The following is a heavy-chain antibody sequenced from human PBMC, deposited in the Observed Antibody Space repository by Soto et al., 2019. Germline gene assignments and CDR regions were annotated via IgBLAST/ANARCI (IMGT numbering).Heavy chain of an antibody. D-gene: IGHD3-10*01. CDR3: ARESYYGSGATVVAY. Sequence: SETLSLTCTVSGGSISNNKWWSWVRQPPGKGLEWIGEMHHSGSIHYNASLKSRATLSVDKSRNQFSLKVNSVTAADTAVYYCARESYYGSGATVVAYWGQGTLVTVSS. V-gene: IGHV4-4*02. J-gene: IGHJ4*02. CDR1: GGSISNNKW. CDR2: MHHSGSI.